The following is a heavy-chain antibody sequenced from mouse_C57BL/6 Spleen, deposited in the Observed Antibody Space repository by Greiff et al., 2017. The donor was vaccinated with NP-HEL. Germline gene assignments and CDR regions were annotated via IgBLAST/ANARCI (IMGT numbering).Heavy chain of an antibody. CDR2: ISYDGSN. CDR1: GYSITSGYY. J-gene: IGHJ1*03. CDR3: ARAYSNYVGYWYFDV. Sequence: EVQRVESGPGLVKPSQSLSLTCSVTGYSITSGYYWNWIRQFPGNKLEWMGYISYDGSNNYNPSLKNRISITRDTSKNQFFLKLNSVTTEDTATYYCARAYSNYVGYWYFDVWGTGTTVTVSS. D-gene: IGHD2-5*01. V-gene: IGHV3-6*01.